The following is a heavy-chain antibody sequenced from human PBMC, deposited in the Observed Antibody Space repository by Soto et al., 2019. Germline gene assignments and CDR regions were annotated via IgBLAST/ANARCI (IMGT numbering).Heavy chain of an antibody. V-gene: IGHV1-69*01. D-gene: IGHD5-12*01. CDR1: GGTFSNYA. Sequence: QVQLVQSGAEVKKPGFSVKVSCKASGGTFSNYAINWVRQAPGQGLEWMGGLIPIFGTANYAQKFQGRVKITADESTSTAYLDLSRLRSEDTAVYYCARPVEMATISRSYLFYWGQGTLVTVSS. CDR2: LIPIFGTA. CDR3: ARPVEMATISRSYLFY. J-gene: IGHJ4*02.